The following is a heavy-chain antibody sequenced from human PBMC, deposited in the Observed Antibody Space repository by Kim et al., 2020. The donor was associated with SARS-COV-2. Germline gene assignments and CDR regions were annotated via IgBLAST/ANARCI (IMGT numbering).Heavy chain of an antibody. CDR2: ISRSGGNK. J-gene: IGHJ4*02. V-gene: IGHV3-21*01. D-gene: IGHD1-26*01. CDR1: GFVFSDYS. CDR3: ARDPPSIVGATTFDY. Sequence: GGSLRLSCGASGFVFSDYSMNWVRQAPGKGLEWVSSISRSGGNKYYADSVKGRFTVSRDNAKNSVFLQMNSLSADDTAVYYCARDPPSIVGATTFDYWGQGTLVTVSS.